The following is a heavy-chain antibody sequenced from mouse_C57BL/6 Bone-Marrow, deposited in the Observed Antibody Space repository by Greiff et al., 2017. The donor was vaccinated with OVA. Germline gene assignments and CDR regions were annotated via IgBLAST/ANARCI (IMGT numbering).Heavy chain of an antibody. CDR2: ISSGGDYI. CDR1: GFTFSSYA. J-gene: IGHJ4*01. V-gene: IGHV5-9-1*02. CDR3: TKLLDAMDY. D-gene: IGHD1-1*01. Sequence: EVQGVESGDGLVKPGGSLKLSCAASGFTFSSYAMSWVRQTPEKRLEWVAYISSGGDYIYYADTVKGRFTISRDNARNTLYLQMSTLKSEDTAIFYCTKLLDAMDYWGQGTSVTVSS.